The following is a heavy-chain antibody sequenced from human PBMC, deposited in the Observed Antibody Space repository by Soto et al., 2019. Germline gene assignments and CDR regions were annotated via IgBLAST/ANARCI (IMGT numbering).Heavy chain of an antibody. CDR2: ISGGGDTT. J-gene: IGHJ4*02. CDR3: AKSRFDNTGYYFDY. Sequence: GGSLRLSCAASGFTFSSYGMRWVRQAPGKGLEWVSSISGGGDTTYYADSVKGRFTISRDNSKNTVYLQMNSLRVEDTAVYYCAKSRFDNTGYYFDYWGQGTLVTVSS. CDR1: GFTFSSYG. D-gene: IGHD3-22*01. V-gene: IGHV3-23*01.